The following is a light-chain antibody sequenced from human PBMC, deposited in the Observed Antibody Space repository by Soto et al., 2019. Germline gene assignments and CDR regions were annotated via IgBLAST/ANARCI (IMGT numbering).Light chain of an antibody. Sequence: DIQMTQSPSTLSASVGDRVTITCRASQSISSWLAWYQQKPGKDPKLLIYDASNLESGVPSRFSGSGSGTEFTLTISSLQTDEFATYDCQQYNSYPITVGQGTRLAIK. CDR1: QSISSW. CDR2: DAS. CDR3: QQYNSYPIT. J-gene: IGKJ5*01. V-gene: IGKV1-5*01.